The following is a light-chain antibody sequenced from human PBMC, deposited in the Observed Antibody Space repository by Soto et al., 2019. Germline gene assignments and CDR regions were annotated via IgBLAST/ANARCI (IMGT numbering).Light chain of an antibody. CDR1: QSISSW. CDR2: KAS. CDR3: QQYNSYSPLT. Sequence: DNQMTQSPSTLSASVGDRVTITGRASQSISSWLAWYQQKPGKTPKLLIYKASSLESGVPSRFSGSGSGTEFTLTISSLQPDDFATYYCQQYNSYSPLTFGGGTKVDIK. J-gene: IGKJ4*01. V-gene: IGKV1-5*03.